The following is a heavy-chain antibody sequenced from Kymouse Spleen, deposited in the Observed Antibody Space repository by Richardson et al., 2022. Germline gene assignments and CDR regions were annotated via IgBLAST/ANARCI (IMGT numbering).Heavy chain of an antibody. Sequence: QVQLVESGGGVVQPGRSLRLSCAASGFTFSSYGMHWVRQAPGKGLEWVAVIWYDGSNKYYADSVKGRFTISRDNSKNTLYLQMNSLRAEDTAVYYCARDSITGTTGYYYYGMDVWGQGTTVTVSS. V-gene: IGHV3-33*01. D-gene: IGHD1-7*01. CDR3: ARDSITGTTGYYYYGMDV. CDR2: IWYDGSNK. CDR1: GFTFSSYG. J-gene: IGHJ6*02.